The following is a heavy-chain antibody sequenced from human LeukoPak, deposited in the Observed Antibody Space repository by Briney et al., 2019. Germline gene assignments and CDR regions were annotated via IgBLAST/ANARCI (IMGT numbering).Heavy chain of an antibody. Sequence: SETLSLTCTVSGASITSGTYYWSCTRQHPGEGLEWMGYIRYSGSTYHNPSLKSRLAISVHTSRNKVSLELTSVTAADTAMYHCARGFYYDNYMDVWGNGTTVTVSS. CDR3: ARGFYYDNYMDV. V-gene: IGHV4-31*03. CDR1: GASITSGTYY. J-gene: IGHJ6*03. D-gene: IGHD3-22*01. CDR2: IRYSGST.